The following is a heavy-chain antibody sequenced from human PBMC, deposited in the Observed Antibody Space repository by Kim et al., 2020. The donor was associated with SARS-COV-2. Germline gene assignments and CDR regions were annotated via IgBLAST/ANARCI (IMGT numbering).Heavy chain of an antibody. CDR2: ISGSGGST. V-gene: IGHV3-23*01. J-gene: IGHJ4*02. D-gene: IGHD1-26*01. Sequence: GGSLRLSCAASGFTFSSYAMSWVRQAPGKGLEWVSAISGSGGSTYYADSVKGRFTISRDNSKKTLYLQMNSLRAEDTAVYYCAKDPRREEGANFDYWGQGTLVTVSS. CDR1: GFTFSSYA. CDR3: AKDPRREEGANFDY.